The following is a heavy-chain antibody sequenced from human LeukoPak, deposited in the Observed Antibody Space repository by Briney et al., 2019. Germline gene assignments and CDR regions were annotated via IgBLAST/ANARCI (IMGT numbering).Heavy chain of an antibody. D-gene: IGHD3-9*01. V-gene: IGHV3-7*01. J-gene: IGHJ4*02. Sequence: GGSLRLSCAASGFTFNSFWMSWVRQAPGKGLEWVANIKQDGSEKYYVDSVKGRFTISRDNAKNSLYLQMNSLRAEDTALYYCARLEDYDILTGFDYWGQGTLVTVSS. CDR3: ARLEDYDILTGFDY. CDR1: GFTFNSFW. CDR2: IKQDGSEK.